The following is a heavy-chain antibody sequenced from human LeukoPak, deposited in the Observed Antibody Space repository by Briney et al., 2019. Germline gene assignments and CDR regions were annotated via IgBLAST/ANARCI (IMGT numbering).Heavy chain of an antibody. CDR1: GFTFSSYS. Sequence: GGSLRLSCAASGFTFSSYSMNWVRQAPGKGLEWVSSISSSSSYIYYADSVKGRFTISRDNAKNSLYLQMNSLRAEDTAVYYCARDRRLRLGELSFPSWGQGTLVTVSS. D-gene: IGHD3-16*02. CDR3: ARDRRLRLGELSFPS. CDR2: ISSSSSYI. V-gene: IGHV3-21*01. J-gene: IGHJ4*02.